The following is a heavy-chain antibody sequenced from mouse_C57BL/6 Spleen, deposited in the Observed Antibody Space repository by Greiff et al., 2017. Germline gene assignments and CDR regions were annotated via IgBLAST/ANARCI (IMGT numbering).Heavy chain of an antibody. CDR1: GYAFSSYW. V-gene: IGHV1-80*01. CDR3: AREGGITTLFDY. D-gene: IGHD1-1*01. J-gene: IGHJ2*01. Sequence: VQLQQSGAELVKPGASVKISCKASGYAFSSYWMNWVKQRPGKGLAWIGQIYPGDGDTNYNGKFKGKATLTADKSSSTAYMQLSSLTSEDSAVYFCAREGGITTLFDYWGQGTTLTVSS. CDR2: IYPGDGDT.